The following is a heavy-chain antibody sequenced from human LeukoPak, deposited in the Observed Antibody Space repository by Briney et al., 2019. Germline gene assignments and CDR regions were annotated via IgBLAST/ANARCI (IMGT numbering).Heavy chain of an antibody. CDR1: GFTFSSYW. CDR3: VRGVGATQGPFDY. CDR2: MNPDGSNT. V-gene: IGHV3-74*01. D-gene: IGHD1-26*01. Sequence: GGSLRLSCAASGFTFSSYWMHWVRQAPGKGLVWVSRMNPDGSNTVYADSVKGRFTISRDNAKNTLYLQMHSLRAEDTAVYYCVRGVGATQGPFDYWGQGTLVTVSS. J-gene: IGHJ4*02.